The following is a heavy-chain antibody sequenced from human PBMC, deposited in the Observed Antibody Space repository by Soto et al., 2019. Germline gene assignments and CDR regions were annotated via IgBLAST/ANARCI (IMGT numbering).Heavy chain of an antibody. CDR2: ISSSGSTI. Sequence: GGSLRLSCAASGFTFSDYYMSWIRQAPGKGLEWVSYISSSGSTIYYADSVKGRFTISRDNAKNSLYLQMNSLRAEDTAVYYCASIGTVNNYYYYYMDVWGKGTTVTVSS. CDR1: GFTFSDYY. J-gene: IGHJ6*03. CDR3: ASIGTVNNYYYYYMDV. V-gene: IGHV3-11*01. D-gene: IGHD4-17*01.